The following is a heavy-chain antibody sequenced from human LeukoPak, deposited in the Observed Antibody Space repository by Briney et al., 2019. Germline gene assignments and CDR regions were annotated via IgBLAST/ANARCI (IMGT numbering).Heavy chain of an antibody. V-gene: IGHV4-59*02. D-gene: IGHD7-27*01. CDR3: ASRKLGNDY. Sequence: PSETLSLTCTISGGSVSDYYWSWIRQSPGKGLEWIGYIYYTGSTSYNPSLKGRVTIPADTSKNEFSLKLNSVTAADTAVYYCASRKLGNDYWGQGTLVTVSS. CDR1: GGSVSDYY. J-gene: IGHJ4*02. CDR2: IYYTGST.